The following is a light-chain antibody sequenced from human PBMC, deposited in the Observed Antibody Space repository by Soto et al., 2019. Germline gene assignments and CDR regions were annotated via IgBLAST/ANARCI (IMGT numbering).Light chain of an antibody. Sequence: EIVMTQSPATLSVSPGERATLSCRASQSVGSNLAWYQQKPGQAPRLLIYAASTRATGFPPRFSGSGSGTDFTLTISSLEPEDFAVYYCQQRSNWPLITFGQGTRLEIK. CDR1: QSVGSN. V-gene: IGKV3-11*01. CDR3: QQRSNWPLIT. J-gene: IGKJ5*01. CDR2: AAS.